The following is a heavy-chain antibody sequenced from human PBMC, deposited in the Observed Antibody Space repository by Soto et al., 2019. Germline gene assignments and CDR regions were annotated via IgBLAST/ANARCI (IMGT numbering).Heavy chain of an antibody. V-gene: IGHV4-59*01. CDR3: ARTCSSTSCYGAFDI. CDR2: IYYSGST. Sequence: PSETLSLTCTVSGGSISSYYWSWIRQPPGKGLEWVGYIYYSGSTNYNPSLKSRVTISVDTSKNQFSLKLSSVTAADTAVYCCARTCSSTSCYGAFDIWGQGTMLTVSS. CDR1: GGSISSYY. D-gene: IGHD2-2*01. J-gene: IGHJ3*02.